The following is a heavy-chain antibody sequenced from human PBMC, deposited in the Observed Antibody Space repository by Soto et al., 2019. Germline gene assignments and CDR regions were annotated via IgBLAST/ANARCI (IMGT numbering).Heavy chain of an antibody. D-gene: IGHD6-13*01. J-gene: IGHJ6*02. Sequence: EVQRVESGGGLVQPGGSLRLSCAASGFTFSSYWMSWVRQAPVKGLEWVGNIKQDGSEKNYVDFVEGRFTISRDNAENSLYLQMNSLRAEDTAVYYCARIASAGRGWDVWGQGTTVVVSS. CDR3: ARIASAGRGWDV. CDR1: GFTFSSYW. V-gene: IGHV3-7*01. CDR2: IKQDGSEK.